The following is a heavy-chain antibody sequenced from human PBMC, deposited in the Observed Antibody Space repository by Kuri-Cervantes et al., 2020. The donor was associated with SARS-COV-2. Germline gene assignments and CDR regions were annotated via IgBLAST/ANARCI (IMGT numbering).Heavy chain of an antibody. D-gene: IGHD2-2*01. CDR3: ARVVPAADEGLYYYYMDV. J-gene: IGHJ6*03. CDR1: GSSISSSYY. Sequence: SETLSLTCAVSGSSISSSYYWSWIRQPAGKGLEWIGRIYTSGSTNYNPSLKSRVTMSVDTSKNQFSLKLSSVTAADTAVYYCARVVPAADEGLYYYYMDVWGKGTTVTVSS. CDR2: IYTSGST. V-gene: IGHV4-4*07.